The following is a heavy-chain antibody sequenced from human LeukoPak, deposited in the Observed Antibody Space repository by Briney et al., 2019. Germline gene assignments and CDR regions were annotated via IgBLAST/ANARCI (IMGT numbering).Heavy chain of an antibody. CDR1: GFTFDPYA. J-gene: IGHJ4*02. Sequence: GGSLRLSCAASGFTFDPYAMHWVRLVPGKGLEWVSGISWSSSTVSYADSVSGRFTVSRDNAKTSLFLQMTRLTPEDTAVYYCAKDKYTHAFGPRGEYWGQGTLVTVSS. V-gene: IGHV3-9*01. D-gene: IGHD3-10*01. CDR2: ISWSSSTV. CDR3: AKDKYTHAFGPRGEY.